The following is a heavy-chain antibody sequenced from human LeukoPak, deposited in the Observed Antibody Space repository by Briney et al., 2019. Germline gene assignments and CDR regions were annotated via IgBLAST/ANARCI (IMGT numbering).Heavy chain of an antibody. J-gene: IGHJ4*02. CDR2: ISAYNGNT. CDR1: GDTFTSYG. CDR3: GRGETYYYDSSGYSFAH. D-gene: IGHD3-22*01. V-gene: IGHV1-18*01. Sequence: ASVTVSCMASGDTFTSYGISWVRQAPGQGLEWMGWISAYNGNTNYAQKLQGRGTMTTDTSTSTAYTELRSLRSYDTAVDYCGRGETYYYDSSGYSFAHWGQGTLVTVSS.